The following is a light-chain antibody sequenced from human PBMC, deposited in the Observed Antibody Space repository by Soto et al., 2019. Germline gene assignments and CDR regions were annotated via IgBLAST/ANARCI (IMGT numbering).Light chain of an antibody. V-gene: IGLV1-40*01. J-gene: IGLJ7*01. CDR3: QSYDSSLSSPV. CDR2: GNI. Sequence: QSVLTQPPSVSRAPGQRITISCTGSSSNIGAGYDVHWYQQLPGTAPKLLIYGNINRPSGVPDRFSGSKSGTSASLAITGLQAEDEADYYCQSYDSSLSSPVFGGGTQLTVL. CDR1: SSNIGAGYD.